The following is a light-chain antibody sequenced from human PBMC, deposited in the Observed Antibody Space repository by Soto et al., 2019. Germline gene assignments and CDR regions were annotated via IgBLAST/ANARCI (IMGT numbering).Light chain of an antibody. Sequence: QSALTQPASVSGSPGQSITISCTGTNSDVGSYNYVSWHQQHPGKAPKLMIYNVYDRPSGISNRFSGSKSGNTASLTISGRQGEDEADYYCSSYTISRTYVFGTGTKVTVL. CDR1: NSDVGSYNY. CDR2: NVY. J-gene: IGLJ1*01. CDR3: SSYTISRTYV. V-gene: IGLV2-14*03.